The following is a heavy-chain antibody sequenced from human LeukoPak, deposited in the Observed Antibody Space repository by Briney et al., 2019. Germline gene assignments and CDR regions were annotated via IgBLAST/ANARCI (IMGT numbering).Heavy chain of an antibody. CDR2: INPNSGGT. D-gene: IGHD6-6*01. V-gene: IGHV1-2*02. CDR3: ARASGSERSSSNY. J-gene: IGHJ4*02. CDR1: GYTFTGYY. Sequence: ASVKVSCKASGYTFTGYYMHWVRQAPGQGLEWMGWINPNSGGTNYAQKFQGRVTMTRDTSISTAYMELSRLRSDDTAVYYCARASGSERSSSNYWGQGTLVTVSS.